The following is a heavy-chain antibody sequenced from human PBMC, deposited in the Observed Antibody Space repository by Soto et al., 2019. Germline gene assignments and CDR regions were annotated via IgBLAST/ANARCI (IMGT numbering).Heavy chain of an antibody. CDR3: ARDQDVVVTGSAFDI. D-gene: IGHD2-21*02. J-gene: IGHJ3*02. V-gene: IGHV3-33*01. Sequence: QEQLVESGGGVVQPGRSLRLSCEASGFIFSTYGMHWVRQTPGKGLEWVALIWHNGRNEFYADSVKGRFSISRDNSRDTVYLQMNSLRADDTAVYYCARDQDVVVTGSAFDIWGQGTLVTVSS. CDR1: GFIFSTYG. CDR2: IWHNGRNE.